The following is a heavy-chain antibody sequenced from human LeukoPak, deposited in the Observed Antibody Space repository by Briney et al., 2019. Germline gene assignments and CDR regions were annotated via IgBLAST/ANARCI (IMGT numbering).Heavy chain of an antibody. CDR3: AKDPRIAAAGTGYFQH. V-gene: IGHV3-23*01. D-gene: IGHD6-13*01. J-gene: IGHJ1*01. Sequence: PGGSLRLSCAASGFTFSSYAMSWVRQAPGKGLEWVSAISGSGGSTYYADSVKGRFTISRDNSKNTLYLQMNSLRAEDTAVYYCAKDPRIAAAGTGYFQHWGQGTLVTVSS. CDR1: GFTFSSYA. CDR2: ISGSGGST.